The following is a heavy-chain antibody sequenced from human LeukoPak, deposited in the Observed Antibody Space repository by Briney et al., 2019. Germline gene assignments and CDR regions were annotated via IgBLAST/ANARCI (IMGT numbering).Heavy chain of an antibody. V-gene: IGHV3-7*01. D-gene: IGHD6-19*01. CDR3: ARCRGSGRSGWHFDP. Sequence: EGSLRLSCAASGFTFSSYWMSWVRQAPGKGLEWVANIKQDGSEKYYVDSVKGRFTISRDNAKNSLYLQMNRLRAEDTAIYCARCRGSGRSGWHFDPWGRGTLVSVSS. CDR2: IKQDGSEK. J-gene: IGHJ2*01. CDR1: GFTFSSYW.